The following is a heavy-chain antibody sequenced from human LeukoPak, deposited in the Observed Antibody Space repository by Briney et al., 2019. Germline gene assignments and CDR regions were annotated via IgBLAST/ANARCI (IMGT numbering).Heavy chain of an antibody. CDR2: TRNKANNCIT. J-gene: IGHJ4*02. CDR1: GFTFSDHY. Sequence: AGGSLRLSCAASGFTFSDHYMDWVRQAPGKGLEWVARTRNKANNCITDYAASVNGRFTISRDYSNNSPHLQMNSLKIEDTAVYYCVRDSGSGYYWDYWGQGTLVTVS. CDR3: VRDSGSGYYWDY. V-gene: IGHV3-72*01. D-gene: IGHD3-22*01.